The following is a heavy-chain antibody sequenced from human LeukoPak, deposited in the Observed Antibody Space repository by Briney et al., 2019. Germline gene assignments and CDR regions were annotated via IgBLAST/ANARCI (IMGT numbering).Heavy chain of an antibody. D-gene: IGHD3-22*01. CDR3: ARDRGYYYDSSGYYYVEGFDP. Sequence: GGSLRLSCAASGFTFSSYCMNWVRQAPGKGLEWVSSISSSSSYIYYADSVKGRFTISRDNAKNSLYLQMNSLRAEDTAVYYCARDRGYYYDSSGYYYVEGFDPWGQGTLVTVSS. J-gene: IGHJ5*02. CDR2: ISSSSSYI. V-gene: IGHV3-21*01. CDR1: GFTFSSYC.